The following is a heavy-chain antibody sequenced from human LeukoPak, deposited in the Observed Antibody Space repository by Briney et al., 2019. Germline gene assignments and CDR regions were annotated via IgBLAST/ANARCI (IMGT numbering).Heavy chain of an antibody. CDR1: GFTFSKAW. D-gene: IGHD4-17*01. J-gene: IGHJ4*02. V-gene: IGHV3-15*01. Sequence: GGSLRLSCAASGFTFSKAWMSWVRQAPGKGLEWVGQIKSKTDGGTTDYAAHVKGRFTISRDDSKNSLYLLMNSLKTEDTAVYYCTTEDYGDYVPDYWGQGTLVTVSS. CDR3: TTEDYGDYVPDY. CDR2: IKSKTDGGTT.